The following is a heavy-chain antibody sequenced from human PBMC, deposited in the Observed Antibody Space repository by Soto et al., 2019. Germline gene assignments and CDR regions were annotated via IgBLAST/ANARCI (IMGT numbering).Heavy chain of an antibody. V-gene: IGHV1-18*01. J-gene: IGHJ4*02. Sequence: GASVKVSCKASGYTFNNYGITWVRQAPGQGLEWMGWISPYNGNTNYAQKFQGRVTMTTDTSTSTAYMELRSLRSDDTAVFYCARFSAGTVDYWGQGTLVTVSS. CDR2: ISPYNGNT. CDR1: GYTFNNYG. D-gene: IGHD1-1*01. CDR3: ARFSAGTVDY.